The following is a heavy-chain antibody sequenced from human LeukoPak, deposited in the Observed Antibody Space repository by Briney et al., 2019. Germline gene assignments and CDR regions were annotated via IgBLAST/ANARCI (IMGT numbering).Heavy chain of an antibody. CDR1: GFTFSNAW. D-gene: IGHD3-22*01. CDR2: IKSKTDGGTT. CDR3: TTVPGGYDSSGYLDY. J-gene: IGHJ4*02. Sequence: PGGSLRLSCAASGFTFSNAWMSWVRQAPGKGLEWVGRIKSKTDGGTTDYAAPVRGRFTISRDDSKNTLYLQMNSLKTEDTAVYYCTTVPGGYDSSGYLDYWGQGTLVTVSS. V-gene: IGHV3-15*01.